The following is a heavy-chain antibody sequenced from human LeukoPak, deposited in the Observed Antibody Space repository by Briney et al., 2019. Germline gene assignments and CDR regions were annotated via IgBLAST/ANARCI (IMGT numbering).Heavy chain of an antibody. V-gene: IGHV3-33*01. J-gene: IGHJ4*02. D-gene: IGHD5-24*01. Sequence: PGGSLRLSCAASGFTFSSYGMHWVRQAPGKGLEWVAVIWYDGSNKYYADSVKGRFTISRDNAKNSLYLQMNSLRAEDTAVYYCARDRSRDGYNPPRGLDYWGQGALVTVSS. CDR3: ARDRSRDGYNPPRGLDY. CDR1: GFTFSSYG. CDR2: IWYDGSNK.